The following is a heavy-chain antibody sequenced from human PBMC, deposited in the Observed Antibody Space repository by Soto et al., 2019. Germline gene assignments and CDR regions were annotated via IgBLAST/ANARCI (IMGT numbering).Heavy chain of an antibody. J-gene: IGHJ6*02. CDR2: ILPLLNII. V-gene: IGHV1-69*02. Sequence: QVQLEQSGAEVKKPGSSVKVSCTLSGGDFEFSISWVRKATGQGPEWIGRILPLLNIINYSPRFQDRFTITAAKSTKTAFMELRSLSSDDTAVYYCARLPADVDVWGQGTTVSVSS. CDR1: GGDFEFS. CDR3: ARLPADVDV.